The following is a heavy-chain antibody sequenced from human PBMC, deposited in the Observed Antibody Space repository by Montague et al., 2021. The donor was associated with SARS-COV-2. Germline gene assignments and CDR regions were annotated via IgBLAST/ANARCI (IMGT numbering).Heavy chain of an antibody. CDR3: ARALPVTTFFYSYYGMDV. J-gene: IGHJ6*02. V-gene: IGHV4-34*01. Sequence: SETLSLTCAVYGGSFSGYYWSWIRQPPGKGLEWIADINHSGSTNYNPSLKSRVTISVDTSKNQFSLELSSVTAADTAVYYCARALPVTTFFYSYYGMDVWGQGTTVTVSS. D-gene: IGHD4-17*01. CDR1: GGSFSGYY. CDR2: INHSGST.